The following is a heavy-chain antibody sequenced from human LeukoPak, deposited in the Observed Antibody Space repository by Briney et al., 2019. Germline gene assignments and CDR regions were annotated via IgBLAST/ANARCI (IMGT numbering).Heavy chain of an antibody. D-gene: IGHD5-24*01. V-gene: IGHV3-33*01. CDR2: IWYDGSNK. CDR1: GFTFSSYC. J-gene: IGHJ4*02. Sequence: GGSLRLSCAASGFTFSSYCMHWVRQAPGKGLEWVAVIWYDGSNKYYADYGKGRFTTSRDNSKNTLYLQMNSLRAEDTAVYYCARDPEMATITGYFDYWGQGTLVTVSS. CDR3: ARDPEMATITGYFDY.